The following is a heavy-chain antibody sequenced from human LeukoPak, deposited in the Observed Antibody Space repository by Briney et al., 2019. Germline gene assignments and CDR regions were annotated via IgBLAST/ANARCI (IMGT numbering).Heavy chain of an antibody. CDR2: INSNGGST. Sequence: GGSLRLSCAASGFTFDDYGMSWVRQAPGKGLEWVSRINSNGGSTRYADSVKGRFTISRDNAKNSLYLQMNSLRAEDTAVYYCARENTAHHDAFDIWGQGTMVTVSS. J-gene: IGHJ3*02. V-gene: IGHV3-20*04. CDR3: ARENTAHHDAFDI. CDR1: GFTFDDYG.